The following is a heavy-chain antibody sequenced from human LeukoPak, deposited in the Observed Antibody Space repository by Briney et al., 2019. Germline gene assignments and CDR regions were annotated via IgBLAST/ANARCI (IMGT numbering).Heavy chain of an antibody. J-gene: IGHJ5*02. CDR3: ARSIAVVDNWFDP. V-gene: IGHV4-34*01. CDR1: GGSFSGYY. D-gene: IGHD6-19*01. Sequence: KASETLSLTCAVYGGSFSGYYWSWIRQPPGKGLEWIGEINHSGSTNYNPSLKSRVTISVDTSKNQFSLQLNSVTPEDTAVYYCARSIAVVDNWFDPWGQGTLVTVSS. CDR2: INHSGST.